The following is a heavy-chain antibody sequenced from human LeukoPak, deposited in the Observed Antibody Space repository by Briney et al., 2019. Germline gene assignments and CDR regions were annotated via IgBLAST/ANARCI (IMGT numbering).Heavy chain of an antibody. CDR1: GFTFSNAW. J-gene: IGHJ4*02. CDR3: TTYLSI. CDR2: IFSKSDGGTT. V-gene: IGHV3-15*01. Sequence: GGSLRLSCAASGFTFSNAWMSWVRQAPGKGLEWVGRIFSKSDGGTTDYAAPVKGRFTISRDDSENTLYLEMNSLKTEDTAVYYCTTYLSIRGQGTLVTVSS.